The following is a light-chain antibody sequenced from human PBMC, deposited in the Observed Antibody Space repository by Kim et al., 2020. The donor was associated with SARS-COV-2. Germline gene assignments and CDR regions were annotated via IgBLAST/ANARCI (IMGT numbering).Light chain of an antibody. CDR3: SSYTSSSTLV. Sequence: GQSITIACTATSSDVGGYKYVSWYQPHPGKAPKLMIYDVSNRPSGVSNRFSGSKSGNTASLTISGLQAEDEADYYCSSYTSSSTLVFGTGTKVTVL. CDR1: SSDVGGYKY. CDR2: DVS. J-gene: IGLJ1*01. V-gene: IGLV2-14*03.